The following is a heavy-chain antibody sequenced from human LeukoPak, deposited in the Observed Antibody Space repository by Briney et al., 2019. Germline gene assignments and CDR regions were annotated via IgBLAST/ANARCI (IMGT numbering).Heavy chain of an antibody. V-gene: IGHV1-2*02. CDR1: GYTFTGYY. CDR3: ARVPATHGYNHKTPFDY. D-gene: IGHD5-24*01. CDR2: INPNSGGT. Sequence: ASVKVSCKASGYTFTGYYMHWVRQAPGQGLEWMGWINPNSGGTNYAQKFQGRVTMTRDTSISTAYMELSRLRSDDTAVYYCARVPATHGYNHKTPFDYWGQGTLVTVSS. J-gene: IGHJ4*02.